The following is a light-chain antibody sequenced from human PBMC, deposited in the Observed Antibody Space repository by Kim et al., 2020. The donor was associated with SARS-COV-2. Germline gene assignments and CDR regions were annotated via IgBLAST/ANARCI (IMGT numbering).Light chain of an antibody. V-gene: IGLV4-69*01. CDR1: SGYSSYD. Sequence: GAADKLTCTLSSGYSSYDSTWQQQQAEKGRRYLMKLSSDGSHIKGDGIPDRFSGSSAGAERYLTISNLQSEDEADYYCHTWATAIVFGGGTQLTVL. CDR3: HTWATAIV. CDR2: LSSDGSH. J-gene: IGLJ2*01.